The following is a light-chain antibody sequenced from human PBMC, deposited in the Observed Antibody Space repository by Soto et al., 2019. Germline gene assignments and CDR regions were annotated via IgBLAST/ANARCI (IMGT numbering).Light chain of an antibody. V-gene: IGKV3-15*01. J-gene: IGKJ4*01. CDR2: GVS. CDR1: QSVGGD. Sequence: ERVMTQSPATLSVSPGERATLSCRASQSVGGDLAWYQQKPGQAPRLLIYGVSSRAPGIPDRFSGSGFGTEFTLTISSLQSEDSAVYYCQQYENWPQLTFGGGTKVEIK. CDR3: QQYENWPQLT.